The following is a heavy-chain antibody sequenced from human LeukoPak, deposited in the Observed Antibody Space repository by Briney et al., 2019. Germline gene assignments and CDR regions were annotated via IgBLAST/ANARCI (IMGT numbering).Heavy chain of an antibody. CDR3: ARDENGYNYEDGMDV. CDR1: GFTFTMFS. Sequence: PGGSLRLSCAASGFTFTMFSMNWLRQAPGKGLEWVSYISSSGSTIYYADSVKGRFTISRDNAKNSLYLQMNSLTVEDTAVYFCARDENGYNYEDGMDVWGQGATVSVSS. V-gene: IGHV3-48*04. D-gene: IGHD5-18*01. J-gene: IGHJ6*02. CDR2: ISSSGSTI.